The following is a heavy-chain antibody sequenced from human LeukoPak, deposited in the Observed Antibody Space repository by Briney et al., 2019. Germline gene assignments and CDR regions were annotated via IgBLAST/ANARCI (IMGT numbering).Heavy chain of an antibody. V-gene: IGHV4-61*01. CDR3: GRDGTRCSGGSCGDAFGI. Sequence: KPSETLSLTCTVSGGSVSGGSYYWSWIRQPPGKGLEWIGYIYYSGGTNYSPSLKSRVTISVDTSKNQFSLKLSSVTAADTAVYYCGRDGTRCSGGSCGDAFGIWGQGTMVTVSS. J-gene: IGHJ3*02. CDR1: GGSVSGGSYY. CDR2: IYYSGGT. D-gene: IGHD2-15*01.